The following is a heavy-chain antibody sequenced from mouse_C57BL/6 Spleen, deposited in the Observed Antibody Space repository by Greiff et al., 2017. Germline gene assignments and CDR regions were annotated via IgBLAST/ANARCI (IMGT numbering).Heavy chain of an antibody. CDR3: ARGGIYYGSRDYFDY. V-gene: IGHV1-59*01. J-gene: IGHJ2*01. D-gene: IGHD1-1*01. CDR2: IDPSDSYT. CDR1: GYTFTSYW. Sequence: QVQLQQPGAELVRPGTSVKLSCKASGYTFTSYWMPWVKQRPGQGLEWIGVIDPSDSYTNYNQKFKGKATLTVDTSSSTASMQLRSLTSADSAVYYWARGGIYYGSRDYFDYWGKGTTVTVSS.